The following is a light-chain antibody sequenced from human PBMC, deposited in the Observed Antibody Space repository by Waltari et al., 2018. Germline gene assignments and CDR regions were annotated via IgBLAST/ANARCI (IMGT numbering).Light chain of an antibody. CDR1: QTVLYSPTNKNY. Sequence: DIVMTQSPDSLAVSPGARATITCKSSQTVLYSPTNKNYLAWYQQKPGQPPKLLIYWASTRESWVPDRFSGSGSGTDFTLTVSSLQAEDVAVYYCHQYYTTPYTFGQGTKLEIK. V-gene: IGKV4-1*01. J-gene: IGKJ2*01. CDR2: WAS. CDR3: HQYYTTPYT.